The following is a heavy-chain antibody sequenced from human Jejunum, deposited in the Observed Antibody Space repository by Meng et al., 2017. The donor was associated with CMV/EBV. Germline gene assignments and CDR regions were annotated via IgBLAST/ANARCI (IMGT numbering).Heavy chain of an antibody. J-gene: IGHJ4*02. D-gene: IGHD1/OR15-1a*01. CDR2: INKDESEK. V-gene: IGHV3-7*01. CDR3: VRDCRREHLFDY. Sequence: SCAASGFTFSDYWMTWVRQAPGKGLEWVGNINKDESEKNYLGSVKGRFTISRDNAKNLLYLQMNSLRAEDTAVYYCVRDCRREHLFDYWGQGTLVTVSS. CDR1: GFTFSDYW.